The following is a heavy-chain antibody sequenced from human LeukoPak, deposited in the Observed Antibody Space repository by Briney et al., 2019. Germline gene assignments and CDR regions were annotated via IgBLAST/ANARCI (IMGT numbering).Heavy chain of an antibody. V-gene: IGHV4-4*07. D-gene: IGHD6-13*01. Sequence: SETLSLTCTVSGGSINSYYWSWIRQPAGKGLESIGHISTSGSTNYNPSLKSRVTMSVDTSKNQFSLKLSSVTAADTAVYYCARDGFAAAEDAFDIWGQGTMVTVSS. CDR3: ARDGFAAAEDAFDI. CDR1: GGSINSYY. CDR2: ISTSGST. J-gene: IGHJ3*02.